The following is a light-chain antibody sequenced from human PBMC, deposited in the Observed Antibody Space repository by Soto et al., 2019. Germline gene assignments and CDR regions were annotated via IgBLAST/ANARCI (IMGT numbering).Light chain of an antibody. Sequence: ELTQPSSVSVSPGQTARITCSGDVLAKKDARWFQRKPGQAPVVVIYKDSERPSGIPERFSGSKSGTTVTLTISGAQVEDEADYYCYSATDNNPLFGGGTKVTVL. CDR3: YSATDNNPL. J-gene: IGLJ2*01. CDR2: KDS. V-gene: IGLV3-27*01. CDR1: VLAKKD.